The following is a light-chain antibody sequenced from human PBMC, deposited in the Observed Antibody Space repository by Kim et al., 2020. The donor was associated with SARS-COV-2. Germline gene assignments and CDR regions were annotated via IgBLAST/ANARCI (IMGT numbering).Light chain of an antibody. CDR2: SNS. CDR3: AAWDDSLNGRGV. CDR1: SSNIGTYT. Sequence: QSVVTQPPSASGTPGQRVTISCSGNSSNIGTYTVKWYQQLPGMAPKLLIYSNSERPSGVPDRFSGSKSGTSASLVISGLQSEDEAHYYCAAWDDSLNGRGVFGGGTKLTVL. J-gene: IGLJ3*02. V-gene: IGLV1-44*01.